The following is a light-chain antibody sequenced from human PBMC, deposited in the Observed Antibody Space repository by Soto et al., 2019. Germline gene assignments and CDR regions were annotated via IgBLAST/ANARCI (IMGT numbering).Light chain of an antibody. Sequence: QSVLTQPRSVSGSPGQSVTISCTGASSDVGGYNYVSWYRQHPGKAPKVMIYDVSKRPSGVPDRFSGSKSANTASLTISGLQAEDEADYYCCSYAGNYIYVFGTGTKVTV. CDR1: SSDVGGYNY. V-gene: IGLV2-11*01. J-gene: IGLJ1*01. CDR3: CSYAGNYIYV. CDR2: DVS.